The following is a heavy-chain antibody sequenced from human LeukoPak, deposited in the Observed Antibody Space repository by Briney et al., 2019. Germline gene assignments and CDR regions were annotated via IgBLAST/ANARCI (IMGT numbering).Heavy chain of an antibody. CDR1: GFTFSSYS. CDR3: ARDRGEFGDNWFDP. D-gene: IGHD3-16*01. V-gene: IGHV3-21*04. Sequence: PGGSLRLSCAASGFTFSSYSMNWVRQAPGKGLEWVSSISSSSSYIYYADSVKGRFTISRDNAKNSLYLQMNSLRAEDTAVYYCARDRGEFGDNWFDPWGQGTLVTVSS. J-gene: IGHJ5*02. CDR2: ISSSSSYI.